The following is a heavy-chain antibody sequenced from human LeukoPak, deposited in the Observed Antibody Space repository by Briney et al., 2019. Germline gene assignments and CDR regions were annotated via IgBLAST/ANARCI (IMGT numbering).Heavy chain of an antibody. D-gene: IGHD5-24*01. CDR3: ARGGVSTISYWFDP. V-gene: IGHV4-59*01. CDR1: GGSISSYY. CDR2: IYYSGST. J-gene: IGHJ5*02. Sequence: SETLSLTCTVSGGSISSYYWSWIRQPPGKGLEWIGYIYYSGSTNYNPSLKSRVTISVDTSKNQFSLKLSSVTAADTAVYYCARGGVSTISYWFDPWGQGTLVTVS.